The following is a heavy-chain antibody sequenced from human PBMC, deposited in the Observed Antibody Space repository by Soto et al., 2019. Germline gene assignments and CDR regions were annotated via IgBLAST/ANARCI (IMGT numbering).Heavy chain of an antibody. CDR2: IWDDGSNK. J-gene: IGHJ4*02. V-gene: IGHV3-33*01. CDR3: ARDPPASGWTFDF. D-gene: IGHD6-19*01. CDR1: GFTFSTYA. Sequence: QVQLVESGGGVVQPGRSLRLSCAASGFTFSTYAIHWVRQAPGKGLEGVAVIWDDGSNKYYADSVKGRFTVSRDNSKNTLYLQMNSLRAEDTAVYYCARDPPASGWTFDFWGQGTLVTVSS.